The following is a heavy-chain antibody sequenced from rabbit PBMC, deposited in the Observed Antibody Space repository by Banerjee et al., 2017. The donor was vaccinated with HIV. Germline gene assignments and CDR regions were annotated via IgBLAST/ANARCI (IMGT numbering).Heavy chain of an antibody. V-gene: IGHV1S40*01. D-gene: IGHD7-1*01. J-gene: IGHJ4*01. Sequence: QSLEESGGDLVKPGASLTLTCTASGFSFSSSYYMCWVRQAPGKGLEWIACIYAGSSGSTYYASWAKGRFTISKTSSTTVTLQMTSLTAADTATYFCARVPYSGYPDYGYVYFNLWGQGTLVTVS. CDR1: GFSFSSSYY. CDR2: IYAGSSGST. CDR3: ARVPYSGYPDYGYVYFNL.